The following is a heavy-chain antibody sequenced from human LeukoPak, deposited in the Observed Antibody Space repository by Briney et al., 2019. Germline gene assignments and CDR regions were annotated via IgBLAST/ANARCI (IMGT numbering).Heavy chain of an antibody. CDR2: ISGSGGST. Sequence: GGSLRPSCAASGFTFSSYAMSWVRQAPGKGLEWVSAISGSGGSTYYADSVKGRFTISRDNSKNTLYLQMNSLRAEDTAVYYCARMGYDFWSGLYYFDYWGQGTLVTVSS. CDR3: ARMGYDFWSGLYYFDY. J-gene: IGHJ4*02. V-gene: IGHV3-23*01. D-gene: IGHD3-3*01. CDR1: GFTFSSYA.